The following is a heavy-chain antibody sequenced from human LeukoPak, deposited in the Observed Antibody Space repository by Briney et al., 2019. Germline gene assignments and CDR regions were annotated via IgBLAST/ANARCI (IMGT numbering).Heavy chain of an antibody. D-gene: IGHD1-1*01. CDR3: ARDAGTTGLFFRLDY. CDR1: GYTFTGYY. Sequence: ASVKVSCKASGYTFTGYYMHWVRQAPGQGLEWMGWINPNSGGTNYAQKFQGRVTMTRDTSISTAYMELSRLRSDDTAVYYCARDAGTTGLFFRLDYWGQGTLVTVSS. V-gene: IGHV1-2*02. J-gene: IGHJ4*02. CDR2: INPNSGGT.